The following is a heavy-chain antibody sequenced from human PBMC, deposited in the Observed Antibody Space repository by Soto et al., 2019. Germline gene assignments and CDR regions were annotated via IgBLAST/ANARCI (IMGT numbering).Heavy chain of an antibody. J-gene: IGHJ4*02. D-gene: IGHD3-10*01. CDR2: ISSSSSYI. CDR1: GFTFSSYS. CDR3: ARDKGILWPQRPYYFDY. V-gene: IGHV3-21*01. Sequence: PGGSLRLSCAASGFTFSSYSMNWVRQAPGKGLEWVSSISSSSSYIYYADSVKGRFTISRDNAKNSLYLQMNSLRAEDTAVYYCARDKGILWPQRPYYFDYWGQGTLVTVSS.